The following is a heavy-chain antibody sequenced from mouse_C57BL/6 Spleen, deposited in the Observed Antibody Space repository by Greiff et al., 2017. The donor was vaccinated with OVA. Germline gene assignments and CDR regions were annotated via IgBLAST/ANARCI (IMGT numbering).Heavy chain of an antibody. CDR3: ARGEYSNGYFDV. CDR2: IYPSDSET. Sequence: QVQLQQPGAELVRPGSSVKLSCKASGYTFTSYWMDWVKQRPGQGLEWIGNIYPSDSETHYNQKFKDKATLTVDKSSSTAYMQLSSLTSEDSAVYYCARGEYSNGYFDVWGTGTTVTVSS. CDR1: GYTFTSYW. J-gene: IGHJ1*03. V-gene: IGHV1-61*01. D-gene: IGHD2-5*01.